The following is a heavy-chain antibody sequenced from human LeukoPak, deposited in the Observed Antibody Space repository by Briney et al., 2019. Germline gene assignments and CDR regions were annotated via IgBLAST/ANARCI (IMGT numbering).Heavy chain of an antibody. Sequence: SETLSLTCTVSGGSISSSLYYWGWIRQPPGKGLEWIGSMYYSGSTHYNPSLQSRVTISVDTSKNQLSSKLSSVTAADTAVYYCARLSRIVIPAAFSYWGQGTLVTVSS. CDR1: GGSISSSLYY. J-gene: IGHJ4*02. CDR3: ARLSRIVIPAAFSY. CDR2: MYYSGST. V-gene: IGHV4-39*01. D-gene: IGHD2-2*01.